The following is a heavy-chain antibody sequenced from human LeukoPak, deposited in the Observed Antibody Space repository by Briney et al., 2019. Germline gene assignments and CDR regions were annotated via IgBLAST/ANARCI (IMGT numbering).Heavy chain of an antibody. CDR3: ERVKIAAPPGSDYYYYYMDV. Sequence: SETLSLTCTVSGGSISSSSYYWGWIRQPPGKGLEWIGSIYYSGSTYYNPSLNSRVTISVDTSKNQFSLKLSSVTAEDTAVYYCERVKIAAPPGSDYYYYYMDVWGKGTTVTVSS. J-gene: IGHJ6*03. D-gene: IGHD6-6*01. CDR1: GGSISSSSYY. V-gene: IGHV4-39*07. CDR2: IYYSGST.